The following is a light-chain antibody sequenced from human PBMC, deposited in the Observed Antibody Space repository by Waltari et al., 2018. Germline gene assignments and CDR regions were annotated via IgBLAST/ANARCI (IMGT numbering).Light chain of an antibody. V-gene: IGLV2-14*01. CDR2: EVS. Sequence: QSALTQPASVSGSPGQSITISCTGTSSDVGGYKYVSWYQQHPGKAPKHMIYEVSNRPSGVANRFAGSKSGNTASLTISVLQAEDEADYYCSSYTTNSPYVFGTGTKVTVL. CDR1: SSDVGGYKY. CDR3: SSYTTNSPYV. J-gene: IGLJ1*01.